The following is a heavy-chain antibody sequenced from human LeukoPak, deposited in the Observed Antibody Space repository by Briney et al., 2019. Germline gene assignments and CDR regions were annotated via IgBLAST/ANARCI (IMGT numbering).Heavy chain of an antibody. D-gene: IGHD2-2*01. Sequence: GGSLRLSCAASVFTFSSYWMSWVRQAPGKGLEWVANIKQDGSEKYYVDSVKGRFTISRDNAKNSLYLQMNSLRAEDTAVYYCANGEYQLPTNYWGQGTLVTVSS. CDR1: VFTFSSYW. J-gene: IGHJ4*02. CDR3: ANGEYQLPTNY. CDR2: IKQDGSEK. V-gene: IGHV3-7*01.